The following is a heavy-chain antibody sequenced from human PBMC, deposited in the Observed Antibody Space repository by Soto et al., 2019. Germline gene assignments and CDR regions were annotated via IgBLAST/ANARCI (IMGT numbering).Heavy chain of an antibody. Sequence: PGGSLRLSCAASGVTFSSYAMSWVRQAPGKGLEWVSAISGSGGSTYYADSVKGRFTISRDNSKNTLYLQMNSLRAEDTAVYYCAKAYSDYAIYYGMDVWGQGTTVTVSS. D-gene: IGHD4-17*01. V-gene: IGHV3-23*01. CDR3: AKAYSDYAIYYGMDV. CDR2: ISGSGGST. CDR1: GVTFSSYA. J-gene: IGHJ6*02.